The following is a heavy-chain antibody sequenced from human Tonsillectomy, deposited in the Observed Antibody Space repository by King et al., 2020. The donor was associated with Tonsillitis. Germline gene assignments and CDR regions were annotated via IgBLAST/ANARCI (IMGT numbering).Heavy chain of an antibody. CDR2: IFYSGGT. CDR3: GTYDAFDI. J-gene: IGHJ3*02. Sequence: QLQESGPGLVKPSETLSLTCTVSGGSISSSSYSWGWIRQPPGKGLGWIGNIFYSGGTYYNPSLKSRVTISVDTSKNQFSLKLSSVTAADTAVYYCGTYDAFDIWGQGTMVTVSS. CDR1: GGSISSSSYS. V-gene: IGHV4-39*01.